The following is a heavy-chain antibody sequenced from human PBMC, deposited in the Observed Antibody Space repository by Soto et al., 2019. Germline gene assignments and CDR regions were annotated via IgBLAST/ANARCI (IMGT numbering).Heavy chain of an antibody. Sequence: QLQLQESGSGLVKPSQTLSLTCAVSGGSVNSGGYSWSWIRQPPGKGLEWIGYIYHGGRTSYNPSLNGRVTISVDMSKNQLSLRLNSVTAADTAVYYCARDGPADYVTYWGQGTLVTVS. V-gene: IGHV4-30-2*01. D-gene: IGHD4-17*01. CDR1: GGSVNSGGYS. CDR3: ARDGPADYVTY. J-gene: IGHJ4*02. CDR2: IYHGGRT.